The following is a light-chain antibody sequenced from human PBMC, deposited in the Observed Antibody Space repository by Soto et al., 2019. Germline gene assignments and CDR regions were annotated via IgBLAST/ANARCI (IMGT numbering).Light chain of an antibody. J-gene: IGKJ1*01. Sequence: DIQMTQSPSTLSAFVGDTVTITCRASQSINNWLAWYQQKPGKAPKFLIYKVSNLEDGVPSRFSGSGSGTDFTLTISSLQPEDVATYYCQKYNSAPWTFGQGTKVDIK. CDR1: QSINNW. CDR2: KVS. CDR3: QKYNSAPWT. V-gene: IGKV1-5*03.